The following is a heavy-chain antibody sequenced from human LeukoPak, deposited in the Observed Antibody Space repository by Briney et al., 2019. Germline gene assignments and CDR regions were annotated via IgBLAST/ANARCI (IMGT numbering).Heavy chain of an antibody. Sequence: GGSLRLSCAASGFTFSSYGMHWVRQAPGKGLEWVAVISYDGSNKYYADSVKGRFTISRDNSKNTLYLQMNSLRAEDTAAYYCSVQGGYFDYWGQGTLVTVSS. CDR1: GFTFSSYG. CDR3: SVQGGYFDY. J-gene: IGHJ4*02. D-gene: IGHD1-26*01. CDR2: ISYDGSNK. V-gene: IGHV3-30*03.